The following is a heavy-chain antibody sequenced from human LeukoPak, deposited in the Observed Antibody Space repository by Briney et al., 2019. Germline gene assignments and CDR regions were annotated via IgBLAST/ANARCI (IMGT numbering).Heavy chain of an antibody. Sequence: SETLSLTCTVSGGSISSSSYYWGWIRQPPGKGLEWIGSIYHSGSTNYNPSLKSRVTISVDRSKNQFSLKLSSVTAADTAVYYCARDDFGDYDSSGYYSGGDYWGQGTLVTVSS. CDR3: ARDDFGDYDSSGYYSGGDY. CDR2: IYHSGST. CDR1: GGSISSSSYY. J-gene: IGHJ4*02. D-gene: IGHD3-22*01. V-gene: IGHV4-39*07.